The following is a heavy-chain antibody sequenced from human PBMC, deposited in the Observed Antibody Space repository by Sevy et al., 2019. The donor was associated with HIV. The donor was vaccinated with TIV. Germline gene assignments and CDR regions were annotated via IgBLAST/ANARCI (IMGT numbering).Heavy chain of an antibody. J-gene: IGHJ4*02. CDR2: ISYDGSNK. Sequence: GGCLRLSCAASGFTFSSYAMRWVRQAPGKGLEWVAVISYDGSNKYYADSVKGRFTISRDNSKNTLYLQMNSLRAEDAAVYYCARDAHYDFWSGSNDYWGQGTLVTVSS. D-gene: IGHD3-3*01. CDR3: ARDAHYDFWSGSNDY. V-gene: IGHV3-30-3*01. CDR1: GFTFSSYA.